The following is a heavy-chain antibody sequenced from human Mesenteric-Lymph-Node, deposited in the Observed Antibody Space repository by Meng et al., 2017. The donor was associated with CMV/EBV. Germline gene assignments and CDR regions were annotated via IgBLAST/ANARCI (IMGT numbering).Heavy chain of an antibody. J-gene: IGHJ4*02. CDR1: GFAFSSYW. CDR3: ARADSSGYYVDY. V-gene: IGHV3-74*01. CDR2: INSDGSSA. D-gene: IGHD3-22*01. Sequence: GVLKISCAASGFAFSSYWMHWVRQAPGKGLVWVSLINSDGSSASYADSVKGRFTISRDNAKNTVYLQMNSLRAEDTAVYYCARADSSGYYVDYWGQGTLVTVSS.